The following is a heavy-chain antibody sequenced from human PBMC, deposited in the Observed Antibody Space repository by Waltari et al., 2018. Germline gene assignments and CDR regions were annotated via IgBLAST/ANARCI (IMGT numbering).Heavy chain of an antibody. CDR1: GYTFTGYY. J-gene: IGHJ4*02. CDR2: INPNSGGT. D-gene: IGHD2-15*01. CDR3: ARGLGYCSGGSCYPLDY. V-gene: IGHV1-2*07. Sequence: QVQLVQSGAEVKKPGASVKVSCKASGYTFTGYYMHWVRQAPGQGLEWMGWINPNSGGTDYAHKFQGRVTMTRDTSISTAYMELSRRRSDDTAVYYCARGLGYCSGGSCYPLDYWGQGTLVTVSS.